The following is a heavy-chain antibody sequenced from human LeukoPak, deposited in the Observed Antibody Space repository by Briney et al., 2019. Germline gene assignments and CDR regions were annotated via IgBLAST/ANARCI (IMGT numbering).Heavy chain of an antibody. CDR3: ARDYSSDDFWSGYPEPTVQNWFDP. V-gene: IGHV3-11*04. CDR2: ISSSGSTI. J-gene: IGHJ5*02. D-gene: IGHD3-3*01. Sequence: PGGSLRLSCAASGFTFSDYYMSWIRQAPGKGLEWVSYISSSGSTIYYADSVKGRFTISRDNAKNSLYLQMNSLRAEDTAVYYCARDYSSDDFWSGYPEPTVQNWFDPWGQGTLVTVSS. CDR1: GFTFSDYY.